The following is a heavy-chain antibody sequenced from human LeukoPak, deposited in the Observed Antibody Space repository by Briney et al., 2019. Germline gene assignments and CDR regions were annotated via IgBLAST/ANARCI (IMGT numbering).Heavy chain of an antibody. Sequence: SETLSLTCAVYGGSFSGYYWSWIRQPPGKGLEWIGEINHSGSTNYNPSLKSRVTISVDTSKNQFSLKLSSVTAADTAVYYCARHSTAGKRYFDWLLPAFDYWGQGTLVTVSS. CDR1: GGSFSGYY. J-gene: IGHJ4*02. D-gene: IGHD3-9*01. CDR2: INHSGST. V-gene: IGHV4-34*01. CDR3: ARHSTAGKRYFDWLLPAFDY.